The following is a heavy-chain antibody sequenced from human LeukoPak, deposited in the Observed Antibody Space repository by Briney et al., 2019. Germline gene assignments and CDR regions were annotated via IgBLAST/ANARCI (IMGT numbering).Heavy chain of an antibody. CDR2: INPSGGST. D-gene: IGHD3-10*01. Sequence: ASVKVSCKASGYTFTSYYMHWMRQAPGQGLEWMGIINPSGGSTSYAQKFQGRVTMTRDTSTSTVYMELSSLRSEDTAVYYCARVASVPGENLGNYFYFMDVWGKGTTVTVSS. V-gene: IGHV1-46*01. J-gene: IGHJ6*03. CDR3: ARVASVPGENLGNYFYFMDV. CDR1: GYTFTSYY.